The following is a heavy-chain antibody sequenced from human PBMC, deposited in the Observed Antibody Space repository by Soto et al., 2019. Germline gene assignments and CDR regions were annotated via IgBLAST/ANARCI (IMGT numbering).Heavy chain of an antibody. D-gene: IGHD3-22*01. Sequence: QVQLVQSGAEVKKPGSSVKVSCKASGGTFSTYTITWVRQAPGQGLEWMGRIIPIIGIINYAQKFQSRVTITADKFTGTAYRELTRLRSDDTAVYYCAGDPDSHYNDSHASSYPWGQGTLVTVSS. CDR2: IIPIIGII. V-gene: IGHV1-69*08. CDR3: AGDPDSHYNDSHASSYP. CDR1: GGTFSTYT. J-gene: IGHJ5*02.